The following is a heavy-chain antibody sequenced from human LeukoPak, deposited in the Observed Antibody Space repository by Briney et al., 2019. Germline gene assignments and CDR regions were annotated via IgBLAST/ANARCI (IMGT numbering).Heavy chain of an antibody. Sequence: ASVKVSCKASGYTFTSYDINWVRQATGQGLEWMGWMNPNSGNTGYAQKFQGRVTMTRNTSISTAYMELSSLRSEDTAVYYCARGQNFDYYGSGSYYYYYYGMDVWGQGTTVTVSS. CDR3: ARGQNFDYYGSGSYYYYYYGMDV. J-gene: IGHJ6*02. CDR1: GYTFTSYD. V-gene: IGHV1-8*01. D-gene: IGHD3-10*01. CDR2: MNPNSGNT.